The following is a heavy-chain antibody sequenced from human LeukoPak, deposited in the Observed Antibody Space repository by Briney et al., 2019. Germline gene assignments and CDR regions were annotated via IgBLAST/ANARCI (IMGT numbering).Heavy chain of an antibody. V-gene: IGHV3-15*01. CDR1: GFIFNNAW. CDR2: IKSKTDGGTT. D-gene: IGHD5-18*01. J-gene: IGHJ6*03. Sequence: GGSLRLSCAASGFIFNNAWMSWVRQAPGKGLEWVGRIKSKTDGGTTDYAAPVKGRFTISRDDSKNTLYLQMNSLKTEDTAVYYCATRGDTAMVTHYYYYYMDVWGKGTTVTVSS. CDR3: ATRGDTAMVTHYYYYYMDV.